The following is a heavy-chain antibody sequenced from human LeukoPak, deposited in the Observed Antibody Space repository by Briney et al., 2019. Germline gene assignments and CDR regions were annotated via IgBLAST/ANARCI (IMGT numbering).Heavy chain of an antibody. CDR2: INPSGGST. D-gene: IGHD3-3*01. CDR3: ARNTIFGVPSYYYYYYMDV. J-gene: IGHJ6*03. Sequence: ASVKVPCKASGYTFTSYYMHWVRQAPGQGLEWMGIINPSGGSTSYAQKFQGRVTMTRDTSTSTVYMELSSLRSEDTAVYYCARNTIFGVPSYYYYYYMDVWGKGTTVTVSS. V-gene: IGHV1-46*01. CDR1: GYTFTSYY.